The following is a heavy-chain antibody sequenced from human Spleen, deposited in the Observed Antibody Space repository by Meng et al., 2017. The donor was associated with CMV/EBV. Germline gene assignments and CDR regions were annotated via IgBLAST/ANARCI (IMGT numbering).Heavy chain of an antibody. Sequence: GSLRLSCTVSGGSISSYYWSWIRQPPGKGLEWIGYIYYSGSTNYNPSLKSRVTISVDTSKNQFSLKLSSVTAADTAVYYCAREPSYWGQGTLVTVSS. CDR2: IYYSGST. CDR1: GGSISSYY. V-gene: IGHV4-59*01. J-gene: IGHJ4*02. CDR3: AREPSY.